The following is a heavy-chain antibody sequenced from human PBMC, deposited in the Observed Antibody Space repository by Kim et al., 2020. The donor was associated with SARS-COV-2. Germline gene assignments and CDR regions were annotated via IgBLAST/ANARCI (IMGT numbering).Heavy chain of an antibody. Sequence: GSLRLSCAASGFTFNNYGMHWVRQAPGKGLEWVSLISHDGSNKFYADSVKGRFTISRDDSKNTVYLQMNSLRGEDTAVYYCAKALASVRTFDYWGQGTLVTVSS. CDR3: AKALASVRTFDY. V-gene: IGHV3-30*18. CDR1: GFTFNNYG. J-gene: IGHJ4*02. CDR2: ISHDGSNK. D-gene: IGHD3-10*01.